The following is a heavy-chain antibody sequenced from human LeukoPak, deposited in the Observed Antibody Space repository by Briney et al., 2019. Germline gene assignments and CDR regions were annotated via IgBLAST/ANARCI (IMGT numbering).Heavy chain of an antibody. Sequence: GGSLRLSCATSGFSFTDYPTNWVRQAPGKGLEWISNIRTTAEGAKYAYYADSVKGRVTISRDDGKNTLYLHMNSLRDDDTAVYYCATDQRYAFDYWGQGILVTVSS. J-gene: IGHJ4*02. V-gene: IGHV3-48*02. D-gene: IGHD3-9*01. CDR3: ATDQRYAFDY. CDR1: GFSFTDYP. CDR2: IRTTAEGAKYA.